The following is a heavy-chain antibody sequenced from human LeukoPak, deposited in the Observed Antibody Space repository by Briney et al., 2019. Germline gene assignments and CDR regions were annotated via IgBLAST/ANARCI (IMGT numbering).Heavy chain of an antibody. Sequence: ASVKVSCKASGYTFTSYGINWVRQAPGQGLEWMGWINTNNVNRNYAQKLQGRVTMTRDTSISTAYMELSRLRSDDTAVYYCARGGRGWLSPYYFDYWGQGTLVTVSS. CDR2: INTNNVNR. CDR1: GYTFTSYG. J-gene: IGHJ4*02. V-gene: IGHV1-18*01. CDR3: ARGGRGWLSPYYFDY. D-gene: IGHD3-22*01.